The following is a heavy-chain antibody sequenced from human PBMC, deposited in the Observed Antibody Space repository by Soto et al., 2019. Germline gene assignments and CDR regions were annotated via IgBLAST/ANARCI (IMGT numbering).Heavy chain of an antibody. CDR1: GGSISSGGYY. D-gene: IGHD6-13*01. CDR2: IYYSGST. Sequence: SETLSLTCTVSGGSISSGGYYWSWIRQHPGKGLEWIGYIYYSGSTYYNPSLKSRVTISVDTSKNQFSLKLSSVTAADTAVYYCARVRYSSSWNFDYWGQGTLVTVSS. V-gene: IGHV4-31*03. J-gene: IGHJ4*02. CDR3: ARVRYSSSWNFDY.